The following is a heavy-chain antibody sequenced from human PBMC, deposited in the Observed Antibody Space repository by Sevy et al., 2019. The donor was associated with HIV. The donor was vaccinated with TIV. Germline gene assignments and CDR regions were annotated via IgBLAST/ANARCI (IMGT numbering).Heavy chain of an antibody. D-gene: IGHD2-15*01. Sequence: ASVKLSCKASGGTFSSYAISWVRQAPGQGLEWMGGLIPIFGTANYAQKFQGRVTITADESTSTAYMELSSRRSEDTAVYYCARGNHCSGGSCQLRPFDYWGQGTLVTVSS. CDR3: ARGNHCSGGSCQLRPFDY. CDR2: LIPIFGTA. J-gene: IGHJ4*02. CDR1: GGTFSSYA. V-gene: IGHV1-69*13.